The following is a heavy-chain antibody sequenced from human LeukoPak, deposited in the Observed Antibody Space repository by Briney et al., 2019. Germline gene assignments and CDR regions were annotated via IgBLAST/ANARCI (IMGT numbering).Heavy chain of an antibody. CDR1: GFTFSSYA. CDR3: ANLGSSELRVPASQGN. D-gene: IGHD2-2*01. V-gene: IGHV3-23*01. J-gene: IGHJ4*02. Sequence: GGSLRLSCAASGFTFSSYAMSWARQAPGKGLEWVSAVSGRGYSTYYADSVKGRFTISRDNSKNTVFLQMSSLRVEDTAVYYCANLGSSELRVPASQGNWGQGTLVTVSS. CDR2: VSGRGYST.